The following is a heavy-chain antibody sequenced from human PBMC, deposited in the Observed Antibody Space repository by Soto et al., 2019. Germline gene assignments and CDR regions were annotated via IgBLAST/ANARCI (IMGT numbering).Heavy chain of an antibody. Sequence: EVQLLESGGGLVQPGGSLRLSCAASGFTFSSYAMSWVRQAPGKGLEWVSAISGSGGSTYYADSVKGRFTISRDNSKNTLYLQMNSLRAEDTAVYYCAKAADSGYDYFSGYYYYYMDVWGKGTTVTVSS. CDR3: AKAADSGYDYFSGYYYYYMDV. D-gene: IGHD5-12*01. CDR1: GFTFSSYA. CDR2: ISGSGGST. J-gene: IGHJ6*03. V-gene: IGHV3-23*01.